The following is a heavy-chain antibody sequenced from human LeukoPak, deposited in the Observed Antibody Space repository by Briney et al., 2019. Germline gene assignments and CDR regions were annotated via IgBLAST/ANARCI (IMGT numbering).Heavy chain of an antibody. CDR2: GSDVGGT. V-gene: IGHV4-34*01. CDR1: GGSFSGHY. CDR3: AQNGQSGFSFDP. D-gene: IGHD2-8*01. J-gene: IGHJ5*02. Sequence: SETLSLTCAVYGGSFSGHYWSWIRQPPGKGLEWIGEGSDVGGTKYNPSLKRRVTISADTSKNQFSLKLSSVTAADTAVYYCAQNGQSGFSFDPWGQGTLVTVSS.